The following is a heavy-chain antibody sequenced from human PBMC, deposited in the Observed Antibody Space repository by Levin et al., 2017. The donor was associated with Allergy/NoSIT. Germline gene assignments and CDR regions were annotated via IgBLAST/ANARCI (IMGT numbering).Heavy chain of an antibody. CDR2: IYSGGST. V-gene: IGHV3-66*02. J-gene: IGHJ2*01. D-gene: IGHD3-16*02. CDR1: GFIVSSKY. CDR3: ARDREGLDWSFDL. Sequence: ASVKVSCEASGFIVSSKYMSWVRQAPGKGLEWVSVIYSGGSTYYAGSVKGRFTISRDKSKNTLYLQMNSLRPEDTAVYYCARDREGLDWSFDLWGRGTLVTVSS.